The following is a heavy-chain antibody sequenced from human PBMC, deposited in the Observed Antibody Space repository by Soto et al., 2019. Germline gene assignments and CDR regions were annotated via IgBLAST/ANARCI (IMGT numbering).Heavy chain of an antibody. J-gene: IGHJ4*02. CDR3: AHAGDYDLLSFDH. CDR2: IYWDDDE. D-gene: IGHD4-17*01. CDR1: GFSLTSHHMG. V-gene: IGHV2-5*02. Sequence: QITLRESGPALVRPAQTLTLTCTFSGFSLTSHHMGVAWIRQPPGKAMEWLALIYWDDDERFNPSLKDRLAISKDPSKNLVVLTMTNMGPLDTATYVCAHAGDYDLLSFDHWGPGTLVTVSS.